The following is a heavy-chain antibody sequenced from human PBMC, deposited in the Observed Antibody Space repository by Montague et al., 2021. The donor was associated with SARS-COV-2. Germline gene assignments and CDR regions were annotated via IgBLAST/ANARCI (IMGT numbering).Heavy chain of an antibody. D-gene: IGHD3-9*01. CDR1: GFTFSSYA. CDR2: ISFDGRSR. CDR3: ARDGKYYDTLIGYFSPRNYYYFYGMDV. Sequence: SLRLSCAASGFTFSSYAIHWVRQAPGKGLEWVALISFDGRSRYYXDSVKGRFTISRDNSKSTLYLQMNSLRAADTAVYYCARDGKYYDTLIGYFSPRNYYYFYGMDVWGQGTTVTVSS. V-gene: IGHV3-30*04. J-gene: IGHJ6*02.